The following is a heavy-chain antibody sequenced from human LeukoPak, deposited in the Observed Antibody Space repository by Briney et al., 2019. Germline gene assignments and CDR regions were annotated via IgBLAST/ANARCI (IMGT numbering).Heavy chain of an antibody. Sequence: ASVKVSCKASGYIFTSYGISWVRQAPGQGLEWMGWITAYQGNTAWAQKFQGRVTMTTDTSTSTAYMELRSLRSDDTAVYYCARHPSSTSVVDDAFDIWGQGTMVTVSS. CDR2: ITAYQGNT. J-gene: IGHJ3*02. CDR3: ARHPSSTSVVDDAFDI. CDR1: GYIFTSYG. D-gene: IGHD1-1*01. V-gene: IGHV1-18*01.